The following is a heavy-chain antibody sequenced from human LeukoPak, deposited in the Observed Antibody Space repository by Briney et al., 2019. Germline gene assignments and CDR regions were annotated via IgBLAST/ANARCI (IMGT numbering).Heavy chain of an antibody. CDR2: IYHSGST. Sequence: SGTLSLTCAVSGGSISSSNWWSWVRQPPGKGLEWIGEIYHSGSTNYNPSLKSRVTILVDKSKNQFSLKLSSVTAADTAVYYCARASGSYHRDYYFDYWGQGTLVTVSS. J-gene: IGHJ4*02. CDR1: GGSISSSNW. D-gene: IGHD1-26*01. CDR3: ARASGSYHRDYYFDY. V-gene: IGHV4-4*02.